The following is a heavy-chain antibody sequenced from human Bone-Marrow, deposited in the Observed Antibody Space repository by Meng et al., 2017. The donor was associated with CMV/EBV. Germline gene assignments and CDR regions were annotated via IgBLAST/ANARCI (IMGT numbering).Heavy chain of an antibody. Sequence: SETLSLTCAISGDSVSSNSAAWNWIRQSPSRGLEWLGRTYYRSKWYNDYAVSVKSRITINPDTSKNQFSLQLNTVTPEDTAVYYCARDLGWELRFTDVFDIWGQGTMVTVSS. CDR2: TYYRSKWYN. CDR3: ARDLGWELRFTDVFDI. D-gene: IGHD1-26*01. J-gene: IGHJ3*02. CDR1: GDSVSSNSAA. V-gene: IGHV6-1*01.